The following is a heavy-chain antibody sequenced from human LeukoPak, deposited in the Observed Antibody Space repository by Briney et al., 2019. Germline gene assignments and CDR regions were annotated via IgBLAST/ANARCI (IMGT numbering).Heavy chain of an antibody. CDR3: ARARAAVGTPFDK. D-gene: IGHD6-13*01. CDR1: GTFISGYY. Sequence: PSETLSLTCSISGTFISGYYWNWIRHPAGKGLEWIGRIYISDSTYFNPSLKSRVTMSLDTSKNQFSLKLRSVTAADTAVSFCARARAAVGTPFDKWGQGILVTVSS. J-gene: IGHJ4*02. V-gene: IGHV4-4*07. CDR2: IYISDST.